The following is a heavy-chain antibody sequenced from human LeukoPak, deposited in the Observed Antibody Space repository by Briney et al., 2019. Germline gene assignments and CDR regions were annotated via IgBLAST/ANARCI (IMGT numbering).Heavy chain of an antibody. J-gene: IGHJ4*02. CDR1: GGSISSYY. Sequence: PSETLSLTCTVSGGSISSYYWSWIRQPPGKGLEWIGSIYYSGNTYYSPSLMSRVTISVDTSKNQFSLNLSSVTAADTAVYYCARAPHFFDTSGSRYYFDYWGQGALVTVSS. CDR3: ARAPHFFDTSGSRYYFDY. V-gene: IGHV4-59*12. D-gene: IGHD3-22*01. CDR2: IYYSGNT.